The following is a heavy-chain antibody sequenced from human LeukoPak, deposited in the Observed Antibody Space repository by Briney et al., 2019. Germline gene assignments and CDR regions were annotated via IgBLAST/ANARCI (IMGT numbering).Heavy chain of an antibody. CDR3: ARHLGPSETALVAFAI. CDR1: GGSISSYY. CDR2: IYYSGST. J-gene: IGHJ3*02. Sequence: SETLSLTCTVSGGSISSYYWSWIRQPPGKGLECIGYIYYSGSTNYNPSLKSRVTISVDTSKNQFSLKLSSVTAADTAVYYCARHLGPSETALVAFAIWGQGTMVTVSS. V-gene: IGHV4-59*08.